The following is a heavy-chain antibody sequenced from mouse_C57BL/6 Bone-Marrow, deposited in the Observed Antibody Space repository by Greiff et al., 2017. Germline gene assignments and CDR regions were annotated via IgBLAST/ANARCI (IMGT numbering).Heavy chain of an antibody. V-gene: IGHV1-42*01. D-gene: IGHD2-3*01. CDR1: GYSFTGYY. Sequence: VQLQQSGPELVKPGASVKISCKASGYSFTGYYMNWVKQSPEKSLEWIGEINPSTGGTTYNQKFKAKATFTVDKSSSTTYMQLKSLKSEDSAVLYCGRNGGYSFAYGGQGTLGTSSA. J-gene: IGHJ3*01. CDR2: INPSTGGT. CDR3: GRNGGYSFAY.